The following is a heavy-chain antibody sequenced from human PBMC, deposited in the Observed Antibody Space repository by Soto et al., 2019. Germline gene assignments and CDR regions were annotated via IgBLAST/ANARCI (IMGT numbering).Heavy chain of an antibody. V-gene: IGHV5-51*01. CDR3: ARRSRYAVGVYGMDV. Sequence: PGESLKISFKGSGYSFTSYWIGWVRQMPGKGLEWMGNIYPGDSDTRYSPSFQGQVTISADKSISTAYLQWSSLKASDTAMYYCARRSRYAVGVYGMDVWGQGTTVTVSS. CDR1: GYSFTSYW. D-gene: IGHD2-2*01. CDR2: IYPGDSDT. J-gene: IGHJ6*02.